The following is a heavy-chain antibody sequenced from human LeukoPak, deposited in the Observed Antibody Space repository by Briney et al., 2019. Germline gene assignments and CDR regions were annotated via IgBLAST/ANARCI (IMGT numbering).Heavy chain of an antibody. V-gene: IGHV3-48*03. CDR3: ARGGSLVEY. CDR2: ISSGGGTV. J-gene: IGHJ4*02. CDR1: GFTFNNYE. D-gene: IGHD3-10*01. Sequence: AGGSRRLSCAASGFTFNNYEMHWVRRAPGKGLEWVSYISSGGGTVYYADSVKGRFTVSRDNAKNSLYLQMSSLRAEDTAVYYCARGGSLVEYWGQGTLVSVSS.